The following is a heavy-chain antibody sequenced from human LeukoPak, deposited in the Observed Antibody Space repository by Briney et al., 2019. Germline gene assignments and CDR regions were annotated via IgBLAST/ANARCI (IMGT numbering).Heavy chain of an antibody. Sequence: SETLSLTCTVSGGSISSSSYYWGWIRQPPGKGLEWIGSIYYSGSTYYNPSLKSRVTISVDTSKNQFSLKLSSVTAADTAVYYCATSGRNSIDYWGQGTLVTVSS. V-gene: IGHV4-39*01. J-gene: IGHJ4*02. CDR3: ATSGRNSIDY. CDR1: GGSISSSSYY. CDR2: IYYSGST. D-gene: IGHD4-23*01.